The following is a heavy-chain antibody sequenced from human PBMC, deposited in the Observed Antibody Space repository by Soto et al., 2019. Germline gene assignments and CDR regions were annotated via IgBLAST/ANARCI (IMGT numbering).Heavy chain of an antibody. V-gene: IGHV1-2*02. CDR3: ARELTGAPRAFDI. J-gene: IGHJ3*02. Sequence: ASVKVSCKASGYTFTGYYMHWVRQAPGQGLEWMGWINPNSGGTNYAQKFQGRVTMTRDTSISTAYMELSRLRSDDTAVYYCARELTGAPRAFDIWGQGTMVTVSS. CDR1: GYTFTGYY. D-gene: IGHD3-10*01. CDR2: INPNSGGT.